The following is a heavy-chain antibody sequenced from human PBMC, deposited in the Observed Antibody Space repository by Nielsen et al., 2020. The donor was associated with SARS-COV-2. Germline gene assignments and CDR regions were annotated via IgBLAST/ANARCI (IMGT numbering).Heavy chain of an antibody. CDR2: ISSSGSTI. Sequence: GESLKISCAASGFTFSDYYMSWIRQAPGKGLEWVSYISSSGSTIYYADSVKGRFTISRDNAKNSLYLQMNSLRAEDTAVYYCARDGTTVTTGWFDPWGQGTLVTVSS. D-gene: IGHD4-17*01. J-gene: IGHJ5*02. CDR1: GFTFSDYY. CDR3: ARDGTTVTTGWFDP. V-gene: IGHV3-11*01.